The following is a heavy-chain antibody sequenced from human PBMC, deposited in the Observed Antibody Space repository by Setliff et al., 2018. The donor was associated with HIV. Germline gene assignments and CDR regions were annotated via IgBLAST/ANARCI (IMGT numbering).Heavy chain of an antibody. Sequence: SETLSLTCAVSGYSISSGYYWGWIRQPPGKGLEWIGNIYHSGSSYSNPSLKSRVIISIDTSKNQFSLKLSSVTAADTAVYYCARDNYRHSSYFDNWGQGKLVTVSS. D-gene: IGHD1-26*01. CDR3: ARDNYRHSSYFDN. CDR2: IYHSGSS. V-gene: IGHV4-38-2*02. J-gene: IGHJ4*02. CDR1: GYSISSGYY.